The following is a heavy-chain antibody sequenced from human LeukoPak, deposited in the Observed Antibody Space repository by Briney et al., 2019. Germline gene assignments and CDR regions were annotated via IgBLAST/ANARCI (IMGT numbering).Heavy chain of an antibody. D-gene: IGHD2-2*02. Sequence: PSETLSLTCTVSGGSISSYYWSWIRQPPGKGLEWIGYIYTSGSTNYNPSLKSRVTISVDTSKNQFSLKLSSVTAADTAVYYCARTVSCSSTSCYNYRWGEYYYYYYMDVWGKGTTVTVSS. J-gene: IGHJ6*03. V-gene: IGHV4-4*09. CDR3: ARTVSCSSTSCYNYRWGEYYYYYYMDV. CDR1: GGSISSYY. CDR2: IYTSGST.